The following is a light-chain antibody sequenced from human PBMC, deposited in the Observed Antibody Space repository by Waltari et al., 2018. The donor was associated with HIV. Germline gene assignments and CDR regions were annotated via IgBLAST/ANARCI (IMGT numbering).Light chain of an antibody. J-gene: IGLJ2*01. Sequence: QSALTQPASVSGSPGQSMTISCTGTSSDFGSYNLVSWYQQHPGKAPKLMIYEVSKRLSGVSNRFSGSEAGNTTSLTISRLQAEDEADYYCCSYAGTSTVVFGGGTKLTVL. CDR1: SSDFGSYNL. CDR2: EVS. CDR3: CSYAGTSTVV. V-gene: IGLV2-23*02.